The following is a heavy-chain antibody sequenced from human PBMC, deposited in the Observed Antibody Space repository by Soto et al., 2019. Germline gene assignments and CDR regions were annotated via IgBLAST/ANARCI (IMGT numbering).Heavy chain of an antibody. J-gene: IGHJ4*02. D-gene: IGHD3-22*01. CDR2: INYSGST. CDR3: AREVTTRYFDY. Sequence: SETLSLTCTVFGGSLSSYYWSWIRQSPGKGLEWIAYINYSGSTNYNPSLKSRVTISVDTSKNQFSLKLSSVTAADTAVYYCAREVTTRYFDYWRQGTLVPVSS. CDR1: GGSLSSYY. V-gene: IGHV4-59*01.